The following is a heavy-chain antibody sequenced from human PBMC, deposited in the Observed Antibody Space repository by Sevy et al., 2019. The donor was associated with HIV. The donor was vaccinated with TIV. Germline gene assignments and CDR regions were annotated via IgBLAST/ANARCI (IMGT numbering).Heavy chain of an antibody. V-gene: IGHV3-13*01. D-gene: IGHD2-21*01. CDR2: IGTLADT. Sequence: GGSLRLSCAASGFTFSGSDMHWVRQVKGKGLEWISSIGTLADTFYADSVKGRFTFSRDNAQSYLYLHMSSLKVGDTALYFCVRGLQTHCDRTACPLDYWGQGTLVTVSS. CDR3: VRGLQTHCDRTACPLDY. J-gene: IGHJ4*02. CDR1: GFTFSGSD.